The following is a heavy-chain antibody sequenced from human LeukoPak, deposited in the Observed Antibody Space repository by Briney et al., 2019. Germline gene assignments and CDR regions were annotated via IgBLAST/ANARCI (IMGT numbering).Heavy chain of an antibody. V-gene: IGHV1-2*02. D-gene: IGHD5-24*01. Sequence: ASVKVSHTASGYTFSSYAIHWVRQAPGQGLEWMGWITPSSGTDYPQKFQGRVAITWDTSITTAYMDLSRLTSDDTAVYYCARDRYGDGFAHLDSWGQGALVTVSS. CDR1: GYTFSSYA. CDR2: ITPSSGT. CDR3: ARDRYGDGFAHLDS. J-gene: IGHJ4*02.